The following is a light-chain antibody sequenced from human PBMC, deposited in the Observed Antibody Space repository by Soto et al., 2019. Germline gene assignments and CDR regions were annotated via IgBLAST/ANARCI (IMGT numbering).Light chain of an antibody. CDR3: QQFNTSPWT. J-gene: IGKJ1*01. V-gene: IGKV1-6*01. CDR1: QGIRND. CDR2: AAS. Sequence: AIQMTQSPSSLSASVGDRGTITFRASQGIRNDLGWYQQKPGKAPKLLIYAASSLQSGVPSRFSGSGSGTEFTLTISSLQPDDFATYYCQQFNTSPWTFGQGTKVDIK.